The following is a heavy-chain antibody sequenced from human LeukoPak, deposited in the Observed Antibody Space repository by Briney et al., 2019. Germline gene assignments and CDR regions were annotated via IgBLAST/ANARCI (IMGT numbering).Heavy chain of an antibody. CDR1: RFTFSSYG. J-gene: IGHJ6*02. V-gene: IGHV3-30*18. CDR3: AKDLVVIPDVTYYYYAMDV. CDR2: ISYDGSNK. Sequence: PGRSLRLSCAASRFTFSSYGMHWVRQAPGKGLEWVAVISYDGSNKYYADSVKGRFTVSRDNSKNTLYLQMNSLRAEDTAVYYCAKDLVVIPDVTYYYYAMDVWGQGTTVTVSS. D-gene: IGHD2-2*01.